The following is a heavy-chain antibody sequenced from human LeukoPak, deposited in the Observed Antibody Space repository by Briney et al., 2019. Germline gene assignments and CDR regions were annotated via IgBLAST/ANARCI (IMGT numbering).Heavy chain of an antibody. J-gene: IGHJ4*02. Sequence: ASVKVSCKSSGYTFTGYYIHWVRQAPGQGLEWMGWINPYSGATNYAQKLQGRVTMTTDTSTSTAYMELRSLRSDDTAVYYCARDYTDSGYDYFDYWGQGTLVTVSS. D-gene: IGHD5-12*01. CDR3: ARDYTDSGYDYFDY. V-gene: IGHV1-18*01. CDR1: GYTFTGYY. CDR2: INPYSGAT.